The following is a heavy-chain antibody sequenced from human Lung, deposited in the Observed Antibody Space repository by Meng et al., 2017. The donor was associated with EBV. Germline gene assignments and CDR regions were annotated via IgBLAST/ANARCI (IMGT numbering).Heavy chain of an antibody. CDR3: ARHDGGYGDYFDH. D-gene: IGHD5-12*01. CDR1: GGSISSSRHY. J-gene: IGHJ4*02. CDR2: IYYSGST. Sequence: PHRQGSAPGLVKPSDTLSLTCTVSGGSISSSRHYWGWIRQPPGKGLEWIGSIYYSGSTYYNPSLRSRVTMSLDTSKNQFSLKLSSVTATDTAVYYCARHDGGYGDYFDHWGQGTLVTVSS. V-gene: IGHV4-39*01.